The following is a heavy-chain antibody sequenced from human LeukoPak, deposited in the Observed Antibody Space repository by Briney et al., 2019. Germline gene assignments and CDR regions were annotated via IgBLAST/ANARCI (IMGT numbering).Heavy chain of an antibody. V-gene: IGHV1-46*01. D-gene: IGHD6-13*01. CDR2: INPSGGST. Sequence: ASVKVSCKASGYTFTSYYMHWVRQAPGQGLEWMGIINPSGGSTSYAQKFQGRVTITADKSTSTAYMELSSLRSEDTAVYYCAREGDRRGHSGTGLLIGYWGQGTLVTVSS. CDR1: GYTFTSYY. CDR3: AREGDRRGHSGTGLLIGY. J-gene: IGHJ4*02.